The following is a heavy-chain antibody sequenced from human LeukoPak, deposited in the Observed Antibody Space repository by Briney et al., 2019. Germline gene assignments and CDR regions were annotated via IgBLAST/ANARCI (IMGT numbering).Heavy chain of an antibody. D-gene: IGHD3-16*01. CDR2: IYYCRRT. CDR3: ATSQGGAWFDP. CDR1: GGSISSYY. J-gene: IGHJ5*02. V-gene: IGHV4-59*01. Sequence: SETLSLTCTVSGGSISSYYWSWIRQPPAKGLEWIGYIYYCRRTNYNPSLNSRVTISVDTSKNQFSLKLSSVTAADTAVYYCATSQGGAWFDPWGQRTLVT.